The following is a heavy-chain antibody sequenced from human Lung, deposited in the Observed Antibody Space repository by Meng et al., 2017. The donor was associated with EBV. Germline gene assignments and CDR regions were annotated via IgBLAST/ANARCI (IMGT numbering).Heavy chain of an antibody. J-gene: IGHJ5*02. D-gene: IGHD6-6*01. CDR1: GGSIRFGDYY. CDR2: IYDSGST. CDR3: AREYSSSSGLPGP. V-gene: IGHV4-30-4*08. Sequence: QVQLEESGPGTAKPSQTLSLTCTVSGGSIRFGDYYWSWIRQTPGKGLEWIGYIYDSGSTSYNPSLMSRVTISVDTSRNQFSLKLTSVTAADTAVYYCAREYSSSSGLPGPWGQGTLVTVSS.